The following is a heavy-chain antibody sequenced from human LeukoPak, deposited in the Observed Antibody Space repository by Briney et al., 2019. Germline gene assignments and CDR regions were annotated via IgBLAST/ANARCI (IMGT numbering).Heavy chain of an antibody. V-gene: IGHV4-34*01. CDR3: ARLHLWPENWFDS. CDR2: VNHRGPI. CDR1: GGSFTDNF. J-gene: IGHJ5*01. D-gene: IGHD3-10*01. Sequence: PSATLSLTCGVSGGSFTDNFWGWIRQIPGEGVEWIGKVNHRGPINYNPSLKSRVAISVDTSKNQFSLKLSSVTAADTAVYYCARLHLWPENWFDSWGPGTLVTVTS.